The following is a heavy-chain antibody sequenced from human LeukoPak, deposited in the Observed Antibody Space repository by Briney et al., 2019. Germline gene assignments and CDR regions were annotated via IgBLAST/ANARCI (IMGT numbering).Heavy chain of an antibody. Sequence: GGSLRLSCAASGFTFSRYNMNWVRQAPGKGLEWVSSISSSSSYIYYADSVKGRFTISRDNAKNSLYLQMNSLRAEDTAVYYCASKGNDGAQDYWGQGTLVTVSS. J-gene: IGHJ4*02. CDR1: GFTFSRYN. V-gene: IGHV3-21*01. CDR2: ISSSSSYI. CDR3: ASKGNDGAQDY. D-gene: IGHD1-1*01.